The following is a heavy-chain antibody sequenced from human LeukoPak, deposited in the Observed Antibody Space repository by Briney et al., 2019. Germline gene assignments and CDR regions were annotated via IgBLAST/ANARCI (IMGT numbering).Heavy chain of an antibody. CDR1: GGSINTRSYY. CDR3: ARAPYSSSWYYFDY. Sequence: SETLSLTCTVSGGSINTRSYYWGWIRQPPGKGLEWIGTIYYSGSTSYNPSLKSRLTISVDTSKNQFSLKLSSVTAADTAVYYCARAPYSSSWYYFDYWGQGTLVTVSS. J-gene: IGHJ4*02. CDR2: IYYSGST. V-gene: IGHV4-39*01. D-gene: IGHD6-13*01.